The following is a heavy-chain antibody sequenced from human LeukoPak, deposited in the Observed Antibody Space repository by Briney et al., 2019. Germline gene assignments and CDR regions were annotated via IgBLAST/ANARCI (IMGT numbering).Heavy chain of an antibody. V-gene: IGHV4-34*01. CDR1: GGSFSGYY. CDR3: ARHGSGSWKYFDY. CDR2: IYYSGST. D-gene: IGHD3-10*01. Sequence: SETLSLTCAVYGGSFSGYYWSWIRQPPGKGLEWIGYIYYSGSTNYNPSLKSRVTISVDTSKNQFSLKLSSVTAADTAVYYCARHGSGSWKYFDYWGQGTLVTVSS. J-gene: IGHJ4*02.